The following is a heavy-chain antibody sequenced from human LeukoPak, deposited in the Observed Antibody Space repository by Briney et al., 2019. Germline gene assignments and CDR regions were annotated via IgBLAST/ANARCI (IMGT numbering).Heavy chain of an antibody. D-gene: IGHD4-23*01. CDR1: GFTFSSYE. J-gene: IGHJ4*02. CDR2: ISSSGTTV. CDR3: AKVFESVVTPNDY. V-gene: IGHV3-48*03. Sequence: GGSLRLSCAASGFTFSSYEMNWVRQAPGKGLEWVSYISSSGTTVYYADSVKGRFTISRDNARNSLFLQMNSLGVEDTAVYYCAKVFESVVTPNDYWGQGTLVTVSS.